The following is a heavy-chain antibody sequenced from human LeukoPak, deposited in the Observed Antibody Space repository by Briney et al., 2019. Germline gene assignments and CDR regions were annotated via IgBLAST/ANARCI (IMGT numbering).Heavy chain of an antibody. CDR2: IKPDGSEK. CDR3: ARGEYFFDN. J-gene: IGHJ4*02. CDR1: GFTFSSYW. Sequence: PGGSLRLSCAASGFTFSSYWMSWVRQAPGRGLEWVATIKPDGSEKYYVDSVKGRFTMSRDNAKNSLYLQVNSLRAEDTAVYYCARGEYFFDNWGQGTLVTVSS. V-gene: IGHV3-7*04.